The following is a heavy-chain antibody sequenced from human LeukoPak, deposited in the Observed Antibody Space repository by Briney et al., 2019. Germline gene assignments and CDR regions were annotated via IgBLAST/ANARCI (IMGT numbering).Heavy chain of an antibody. CDR2: ISSSGSYI. V-gene: IGHV3-21*01. Sequence: PGGSLRLSCAASGFTFSSYWMSWVRQAPGKGLEWVSSISSSGSYIYYRDSVKGRFTISRDNAENSLYLPMNGLRADDTAVYYCARGSYSYGYDYWGQGTLVTVSS. CDR1: GFTFSSYW. J-gene: IGHJ4*02. D-gene: IGHD5-18*01. CDR3: ARGSYSYGYDY.